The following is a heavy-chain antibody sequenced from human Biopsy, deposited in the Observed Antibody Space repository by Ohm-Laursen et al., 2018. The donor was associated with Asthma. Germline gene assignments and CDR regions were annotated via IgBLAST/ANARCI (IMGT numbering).Heavy chain of an antibody. CDR1: IASIDNMGSSRRSS. CDR3: ERGGWQVGGFDS. J-gene: IGHJ4*02. Sequence: TLSCTSTVSIASIDNMGSSRRSSWNWLRQTPGMSLDRMGNIYHSGDTCYNPSLKSRLIISLDPSKNQFSLNLSSVTSADMALYFCERGGWQVGGFDSGGQGTLVTVPS. D-gene: IGHD6-19*01. V-gene: IGHV4-31*03. CDR2: IYHSGDT.